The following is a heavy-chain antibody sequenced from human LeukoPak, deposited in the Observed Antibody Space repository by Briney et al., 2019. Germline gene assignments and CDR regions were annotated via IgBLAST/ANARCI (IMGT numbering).Heavy chain of an antibody. CDR1: GYTFTVYH. D-gene: IGHD2-21*02. CDR3: GLVTSGNWWFDP. V-gene: IGHV1-2*02. CDR2: INPNSGAT. Sequence: ASVRVSCKTSGYTFTVYHMHWVRQAPGQGLGWMGWINPNSGATNCAQNLQGGVTMTSDTSISTAYMELSSLTSDDTAVYYCGLVTSGNWWFDPWGQGTLVTVSS. J-gene: IGHJ5*02.